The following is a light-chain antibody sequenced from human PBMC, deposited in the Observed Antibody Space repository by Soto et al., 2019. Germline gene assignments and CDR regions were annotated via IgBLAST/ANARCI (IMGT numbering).Light chain of an antibody. CDR1: ESDFASHNS. J-gene: IGLJ1*01. CDR3: SSYISSITSHV. CDR2: EVN. Sequence: QSALTQPPSVSGSPGQSVTISCTGSESDFASHNSVSWYQQAPGTAPKLIIFEVNNRPSGVPDRFSESKSGNTASLTISGLRPEDEADYYCSSYISSITSHVFGTGTKLPS. V-gene: IGLV2-18*02.